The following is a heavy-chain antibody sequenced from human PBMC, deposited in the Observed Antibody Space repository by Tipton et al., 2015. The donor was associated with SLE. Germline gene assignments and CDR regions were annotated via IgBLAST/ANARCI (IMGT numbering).Heavy chain of an antibody. CDR2: IYHSGST. Sequence: TLSLTCAVSGGPISSGGYSWSWIRQPPGKGLEWIGYIYHSGSTYYNPSLKSRVTISVDRSKNQFSLKLSSVTAADTAVYYCARLPGYSSSWFQGFDYWGQGTLVTVSS. V-gene: IGHV4-30-2*01. CDR3: ARLPGYSSSWFQGFDY. D-gene: IGHD6-13*01. J-gene: IGHJ4*02. CDR1: GGPISSGGYS.